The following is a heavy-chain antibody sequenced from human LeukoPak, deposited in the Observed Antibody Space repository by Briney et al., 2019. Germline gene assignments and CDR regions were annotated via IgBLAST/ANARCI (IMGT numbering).Heavy chain of an antibody. CDR2: ISSSGSTI. V-gene: IGHV3-48*03. J-gene: IGHJ4*02. D-gene: IGHD2-2*01. Sequence: GGSLRLSCAASGFTFSSYEMNWVRQAPGKGLEWVSYISSSGSTIYYADSVKGRFTISRDNAKNSLYLQMNSLRAGDTAVYYCASAQVVPAAMNFDYWGQGTLVTVSS. CDR3: ASAQVVPAAMNFDY. CDR1: GFTFSSYE.